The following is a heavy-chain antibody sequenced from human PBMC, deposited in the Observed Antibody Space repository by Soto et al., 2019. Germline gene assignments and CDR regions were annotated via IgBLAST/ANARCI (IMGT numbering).Heavy chain of an antibody. CDR2: IWYDGSNK. D-gene: IGHD2-15*01. V-gene: IGHV3-33*01. CDR3: ARDRSCSGGSCYYYYYMDV. CDR1: GFTFSSYG. J-gene: IGHJ6*03. Sequence: GGSRRLSCAPSGFTFSSYGMHWVRQAPGKGLEWVAVIWYDGSNKYYADSVKGRFTISRDNSKNTLYLQMKSLRAEETAVYYCARDRSCSGGSCYYYYYMDVWGKGTTVTVSS.